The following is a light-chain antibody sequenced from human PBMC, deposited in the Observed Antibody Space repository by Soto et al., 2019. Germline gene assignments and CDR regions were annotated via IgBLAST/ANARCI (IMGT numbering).Light chain of an antibody. CDR1: SSDVGGYNY. CDR3: SSYAGTNNFV. V-gene: IGLV2-8*01. J-gene: IGLJ1*01. CDR2: EVT. Sequence: LTQPPSASGSPGQSVTISCTGTSSDVGGYNYVSWCQQHPGTAPKLMIYEVTKRPSGVPDRFSGSKSGNMASLTVSGLQAEDEADYYCSSYAGTNNFVFGTGTKVTVL.